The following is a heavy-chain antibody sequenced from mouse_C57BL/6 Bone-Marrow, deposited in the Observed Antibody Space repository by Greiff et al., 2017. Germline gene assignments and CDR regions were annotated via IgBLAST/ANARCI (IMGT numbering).Heavy chain of an antibody. J-gene: IGHJ4*01. CDR2: ILPGNGST. V-gene: IGHV1-9*01. Sequence: VQLQQSGAELMKPGASVKLSCKATGYTFTGYWIEWVKQRPGHGLEWIGEILPGNGSTNYNEEFKGKATFTADTSSNTAYMQLSSLTTEDSAIYYCAIYSNYGDYWGQGTSVTVSS. CDR1: GYTFTGYW. D-gene: IGHD2-5*01. CDR3: AIYSNYGDY.